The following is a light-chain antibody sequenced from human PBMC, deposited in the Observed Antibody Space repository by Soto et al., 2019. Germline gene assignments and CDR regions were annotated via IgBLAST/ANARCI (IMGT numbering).Light chain of an antibody. CDR2: GAS. Sequence: EIVLTQSPGTLSLSPGERATLSCRASQSVSSSYLAWYQQKPSQAPRLLIYGASSRATGIPDRVSGSGSGSDFTLTISRLEPEDFAVYYCQQYGSSPFGQGTRLEIK. CDR3: QQYGSSP. V-gene: IGKV3-20*01. J-gene: IGKJ5*01. CDR1: QSVSSSY.